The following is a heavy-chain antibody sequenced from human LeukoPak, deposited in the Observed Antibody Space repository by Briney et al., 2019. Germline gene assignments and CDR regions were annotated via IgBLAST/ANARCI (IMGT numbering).Heavy chain of an antibody. CDR1: GDSVSSNSGT. CDR3: ARGVRAGKGIDH. J-gene: IGHJ4*02. Sequence: SQTLSLTCAISGDSVSSNSGTWNWIRQSPSRGLEWLGRTYYRSKWYNDYAVSVKSRITINPDTPKNQFSLQLNSVTPEDTAVYYCARGVRAGKGIDHWGQGTLVTVSS. V-gene: IGHV6-1*01. CDR2: TYYRSKWYN.